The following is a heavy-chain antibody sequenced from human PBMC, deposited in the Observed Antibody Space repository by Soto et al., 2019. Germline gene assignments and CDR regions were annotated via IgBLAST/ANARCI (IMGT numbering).Heavy chain of an antibody. V-gene: IGHV4-34*01. CDR3: ARGYYYGSGIYYYYYYGMDF. CDR2: INHSGST. D-gene: IGHD3-10*01. J-gene: IGHJ6*02. Sequence: PSETLSLTCAVYGGSFSGYYWSWVRQPPGKGLEWIGEINHSGSTNYNPSLKSRVTISVDTSKNQFSLKLSSVTAADTAVYYCARGYYYGSGIYYYYYYGMDFWGQGTTLTVSS. CDR1: GGSFSGYY.